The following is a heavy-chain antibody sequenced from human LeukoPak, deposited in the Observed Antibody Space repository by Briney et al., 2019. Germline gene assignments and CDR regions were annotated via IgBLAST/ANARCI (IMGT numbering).Heavy chain of an antibody. D-gene: IGHD6-19*01. CDR3: ARDGPYDSSGWYMRYYFDY. Sequence: GGSLRLSCAASGFTFSSYAMHWVRQAPGKGLEWVAVISYDGSNKYYADSVEGRFTISRDNSKNTLYLQMNSLRAEDTAVYYCARDGPYDSSGWYMRYYFDYWGQGTLVTVSS. CDR2: ISYDGSNK. V-gene: IGHV3-30*04. J-gene: IGHJ4*02. CDR1: GFTFSSYA.